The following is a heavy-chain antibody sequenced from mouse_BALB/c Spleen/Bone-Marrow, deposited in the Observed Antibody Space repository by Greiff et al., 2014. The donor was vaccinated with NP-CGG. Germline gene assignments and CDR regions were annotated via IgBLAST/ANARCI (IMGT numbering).Heavy chain of an antibody. J-gene: IGHJ3*01. CDR1: GYTFSSYW. CDR2: ILPGSSIS. D-gene: IGHD2-4*01. Sequence: VQLQESGAELMKPGASVKISCKATGYTFSSYWIEWVKQRPGHGLEWIGEILPGSSISNYNEKFEDKATFTADTSSNTAYMQLSSLTSEDSAVYYCASGYDYPFLYWGQGTLVTVSA. CDR3: ASGYDYPFLY. V-gene: IGHV1-9*01.